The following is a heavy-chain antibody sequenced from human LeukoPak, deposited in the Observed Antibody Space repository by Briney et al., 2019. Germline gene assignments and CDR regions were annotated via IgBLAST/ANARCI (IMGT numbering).Heavy chain of an antibody. V-gene: IGHV3-30*18. Sequence: GGSLRLSCVVSGITFNRAGMHWVRQPPGKGLEWVAFISSDGTTTLYGDSVKGRFTISRDDSRDTVYLEMNSLRVEDTALFYCAKDKGNRYFDYWGQGTLVTVSS. D-gene: IGHD1-14*01. CDR3: AKDKGNRYFDY. CDR2: ISSDGTTT. J-gene: IGHJ4*02. CDR1: GITFNRAG.